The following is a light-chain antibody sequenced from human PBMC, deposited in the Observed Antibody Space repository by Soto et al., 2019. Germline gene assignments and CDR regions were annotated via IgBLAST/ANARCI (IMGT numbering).Light chain of an antibody. CDR2: WAS. V-gene: IGKV4-1*01. Sequence: DIVMTQSPDSLTVSLGERATIDCKSSQSVIHTSNNQNHLAWYQQKPGQHPKLIIWWASIRESGVPDRFTGRGSGTDFTLAIIILQAEDVAVYYCQQYDRSPPTFGQGAKLEIK. J-gene: IGKJ2*01. CDR3: QQYDRSPPT. CDR1: QSVIHTSNNQNH.